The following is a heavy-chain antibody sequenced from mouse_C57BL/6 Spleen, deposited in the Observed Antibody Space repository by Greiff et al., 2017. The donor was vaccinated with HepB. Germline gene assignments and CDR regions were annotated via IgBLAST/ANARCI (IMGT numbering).Heavy chain of an antibody. CDR2: IYPGSGNT. CDR3: AREYGSSYFDY. D-gene: IGHD1-1*01. V-gene: IGHV1-76*01. Sequence: QVQLQQSGAELVRPGASVKLSCKASGYTFTDYYINWVKQRPGQGLEWIARIYPGSGNTYYNEKFKGKATLTAEKSSSTAYMQLSSLTSEDSAVYFCAREYGSSYFDYWGQGTTLTVSS. CDR1: GYTFTDYY. J-gene: IGHJ2*01.